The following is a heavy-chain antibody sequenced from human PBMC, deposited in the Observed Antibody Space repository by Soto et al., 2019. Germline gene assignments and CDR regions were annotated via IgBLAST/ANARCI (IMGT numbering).Heavy chain of an antibody. CDR2: ISGSGGST. V-gene: IGHV3-23*01. D-gene: IGHD1-26*01. CDR1: GFTFSSYA. J-gene: IGHJ4*02. CDR3: AKAPYSYPLLYFDY. Sequence: LRLSCAASGFTFSSYAMSWVRQAPGKGLEWVSAISGSGGSTYYADSVKGRFTISRDNSKNTLYLQMNSLRAEDTAVYYCAKAPYSYPLLYFDYWGQGTVVAVS.